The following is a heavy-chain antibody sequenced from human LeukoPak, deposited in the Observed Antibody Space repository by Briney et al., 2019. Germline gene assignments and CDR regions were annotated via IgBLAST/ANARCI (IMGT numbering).Heavy chain of an antibody. J-gene: IGHJ4*02. CDR2: IYYSGST. Sequence: PSETLSLTCTVSGGSISSYYRSWIRQPPGKGLEWIGYIYYSGSTNYNPSLKSRVTISVDTSKNQFSLKLSSVTAADTAVYYCARDSGGYFGFDYWGQGTLVTVSS. V-gene: IGHV4-59*01. D-gene: IGHD1-26*01. CDR1: GGSISSYY. CDR3: ARDSGGYFGFDY.